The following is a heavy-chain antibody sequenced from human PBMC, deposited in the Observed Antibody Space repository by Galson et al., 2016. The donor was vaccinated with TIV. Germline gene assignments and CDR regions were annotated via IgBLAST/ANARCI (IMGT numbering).Heavy chain of an antibody. J-gene: IGHJ2*01. V-gene: IGHV4-59*08. Sequence: LSLTCSVSGVSISSYHWTWIRQPPGKGLEWMGYIYYSGNTNYNYNPSLESRVTMSVDTSKTQVSLGLYSVTAADPAMYFCARAPYGENWYFDLWGRGTLVTVSS. CDR2: IYYSGNTNY. D-gene: IGHD3-10*01. CDR3: ARAPYGENWYFDL. CDR1: GVSISSYH.